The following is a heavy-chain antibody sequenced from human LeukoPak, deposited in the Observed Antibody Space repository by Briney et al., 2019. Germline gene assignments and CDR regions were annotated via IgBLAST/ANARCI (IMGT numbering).Heavy chain of an antibody. J-gene: IGHJ4*02. CDR3: ARDRYGSDTPFDY. D-gene: IGHD3-10*01. Sequence: ASVKVSCTASGYTFTSYGISWVRQAPGQGLEWLRWISTYNGNTDYSQKLQGRVTMTTDTSTSTAYMELRSLTSDDTAMYYCARDRYGSDTPFDYWGQGTLVTVSS. V-gene: IGHV1-18*01. CDR1: GYTFTSYG. CDR2: ISTYNGNT.